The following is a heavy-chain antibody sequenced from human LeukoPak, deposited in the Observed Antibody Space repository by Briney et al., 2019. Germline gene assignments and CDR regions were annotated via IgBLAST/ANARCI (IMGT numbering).Heavy chain of an antibody. CDR2: INPNSGGT. J-gene: IGHJ5*02. Sequence: ASVKVSCKASGYTFTGYYMHWVRQAPGQGLEWMGWINPNSGGTNYAQKFQGRVTMTRDSSISTAYMELSRLRSDDTAVYYCARGASGVYTVTTSWFDPWGQGTLVTVSS. V-gene: IGHV1-2*02. CDR3: ARGASGVYTVTTSWFDP. CDR1: GYTFTGYY. D-gene: IGHD4-17*01.